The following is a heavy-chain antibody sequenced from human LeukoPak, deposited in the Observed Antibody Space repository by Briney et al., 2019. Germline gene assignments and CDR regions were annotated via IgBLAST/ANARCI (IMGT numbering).Heavy chain of an antibody. CDR1: GFTFSDYY. J-gene: IGHJ4*02. D-gene: IGHD3-22*01. CDR2: ISSSSSYI. V-gene: IGHV3-21*01. CDR3: ARIYYDSSGTTGGEDY. Sequence: GGSLILSCTASGFTFSDYYMTWVRQAPGKGLEWVSSISSSSSYIYYADSVKGRFTISRDNAKNSLYLQMNSLRAEDTAVYYCARIYYDSSGTTGGEDYWGQGTLVTVSS.